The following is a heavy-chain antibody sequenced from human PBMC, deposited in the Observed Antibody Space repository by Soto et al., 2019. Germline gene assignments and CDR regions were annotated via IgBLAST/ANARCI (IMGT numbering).Heavy chain of an antibody. D-gene: IGHD5-12*01. V-gene: IGHV6-1*01. J-gene: IGHJ5*02. CDR2: TYFRSKWYN. CDR3: AKGDNLGPKTGYAFDP. CDR1: GDSVSSNTAS. Sequence: SQTLSLTCAISGDSVSSNTASWNWIRQSPSRGLEWLGRTYFRSKWYNDYAVSVRSRIIINPDTSNNQFSLQLNSVTPEDTAVYFCAKGDNLGPKTGYAFDPWGQGIMVTV.